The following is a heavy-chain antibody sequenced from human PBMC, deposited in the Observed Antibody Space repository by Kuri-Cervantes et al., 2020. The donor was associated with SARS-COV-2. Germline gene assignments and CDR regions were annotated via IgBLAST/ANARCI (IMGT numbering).Heavy chain of an antibody. CDR2: IRSKAYGGTT. D-gene: IGHD2-21*02. CDR3: RVVVTASFFDY. Sequence: GGSLRLSCAASGFTFGDYAMSWVRQAPGKGLEWVGFIRSKAYGGTTEYAASVKGRFTISRDDSKSIAYLQMNSLKTEDTAVYYCRVVVTASFFDYWGQGTLVTVSS. J-gene: IGHJ4*02. CDR1: GFTFGDYA. V-gene: IGHV3-49*04.